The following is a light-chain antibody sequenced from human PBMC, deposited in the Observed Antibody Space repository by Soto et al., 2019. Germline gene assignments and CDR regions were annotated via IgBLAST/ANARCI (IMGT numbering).Light chain of an antibody. J-gene: IGKJ1*01. CDR2: GAS. CDR3: QQYGSSTT. Sequence: EIVLTQSPGTLSLSPGERATLSCRASQSVSSSYLAWYQQKPGQAPRLLIYGASSRATGIPDRFSGSGSGTDFTLTISRLEPEDFAVYYCQQYGSSTTFGQGPKV. CDR1: QSVSSSY. V-gene: IGKV3-20*01.